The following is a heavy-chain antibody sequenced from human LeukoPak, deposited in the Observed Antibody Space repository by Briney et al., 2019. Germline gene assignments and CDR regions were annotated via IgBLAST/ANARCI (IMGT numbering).Heavy chain of an antibody. CDR3: ARDCTYYYASGSSGPHYFDY. D-gene: IGHD3-10*01. Sequence: GRSLRLSCAASGFTFSSYAMHWVRQAPGKGLEWVAVISYDGGITNYADSVKGRFTISRDNSKNTLYLQLNSLRAEDAAVYYCARDCTYYYASGSSGPHYFDYWGQGTLVTVSS. CDR1: GFTFSSYA. CDR2: ISYDGGIT. J-gene: IGHJ4*02. V-gene: IGHV3-30*01.